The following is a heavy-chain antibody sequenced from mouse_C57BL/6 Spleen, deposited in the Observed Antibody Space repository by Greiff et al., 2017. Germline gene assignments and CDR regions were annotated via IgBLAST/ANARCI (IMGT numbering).Heavy chain of an antibody. CDR1: GYTFTSYW. CDR2: IDPSDSET. D-gene: IGHD2-4*01. J-gene: IGHJ2*01. Sequence: QVQLQQPGAELVRPGSSVKLSCKASGYTFTSYWMHWVKQRPIQGLEWIGNIDPSDSETHYNQKFKDKATLTVDKSSSTAYMQLSSLTSEDSAVYYCARSEGLRRDFDYWGQGTTLTVSS. V-gene: IGHV1-52*01. CDR3: ARSEGLRRDFDY.